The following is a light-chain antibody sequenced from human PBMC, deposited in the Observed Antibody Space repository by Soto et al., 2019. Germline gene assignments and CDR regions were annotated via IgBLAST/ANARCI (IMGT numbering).Light chain of an antibody. J-gene: IGKJ1*01. CDR1: QSISSY. CDR3: QHYNSYSEA. Sequence: DNQMPQAQSSLSALVRPSLSITGRASQSISSYLNWYQQKPGKAPKRLIYAASNLQSGVPSRFSGSGSGTEFTLTISSLQPDDFATYYCQHYNSYSEAFGQGTKADI. V-gene: IGKV1-17*01. CDR2: AAS.